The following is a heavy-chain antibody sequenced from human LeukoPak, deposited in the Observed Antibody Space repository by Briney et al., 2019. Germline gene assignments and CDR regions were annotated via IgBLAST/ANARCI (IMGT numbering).Heavy chain of an antibody. D-gene: IGHD3-22*01. CDR3: TTPLTTYYYDSREDY. V-gene: IGHV3-15*07. Sequence: PGGSLRLSCAASGFTFSNAWMNWVRQAPGKGLEWVGRVKSKTDGETTDYAAPVKDRFTISRDDSKNTLYLQMNSLKTEDTAVYYCTTPLTTYYYDSREDYWGQGTLVTVSS. CDR2: VKSKTDGETT. CDR1: GFTFSNAW. J-gene: IGHJ4*02.